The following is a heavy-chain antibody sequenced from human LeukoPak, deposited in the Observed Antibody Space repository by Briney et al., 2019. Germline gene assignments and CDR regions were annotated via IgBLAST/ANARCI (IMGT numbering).Heavy chain of an antibody. CDR3: ARLGGFYDY. J-gene: IGHJ4*02. CDR2: INHSGGT. Sequence: SETLSLTCAVYGGSFSGYYWSWIRQPPGKGLEWIGEINHSGGTNYNPSLKSRVTISVDTSKNQFSLRLSSVTAADTAVYYCARLGGFYDYWGQGTLVTVSS. D-gene: IGHD2-15*01. CDR1: GGSFSGYY. V-gene: IGHV4-34*01.